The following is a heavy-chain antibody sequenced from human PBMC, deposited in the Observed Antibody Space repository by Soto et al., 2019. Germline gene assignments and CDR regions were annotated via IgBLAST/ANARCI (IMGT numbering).Heavy chain of an antibody. CDR2: ISWDGGST. J-gene: IGHJ5*02. CDR3: AKAYCGGDCYSGWFDP. CDR1: GFTFDDYT. V-gene: IGHV3-43*01. Sequence: GGSLRLSCAASGFTFDDYTMHWVRQAPGKGLEWVSLISWDGGSTYYADSVKGRFTISRDNSKNSLYLQMNSLRTEDTALYYCAKAYCGGDCYSGWFDPWGQGTLVTVSS. D-gene: IGHD2-21*02.